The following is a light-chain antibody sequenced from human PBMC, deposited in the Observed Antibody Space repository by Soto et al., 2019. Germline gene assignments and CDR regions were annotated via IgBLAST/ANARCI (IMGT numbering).Light chain of an antibody. V-gene: IGKV1-5*01. CDR1: QSISSW. J-gene: IGKJ2*01. CDR3: QQYNSYSSYT. CDR2: DAS. Sequence: DIQMTQSPSTLSASVGDRVTITCRASQSISSWLAWYQQKPGKAPKLLIYDASSLESGVPSRCSGSGSGTEFTLTISSLQPDDFATYYCQQYNSYSSYTFGQGTKLEIK.